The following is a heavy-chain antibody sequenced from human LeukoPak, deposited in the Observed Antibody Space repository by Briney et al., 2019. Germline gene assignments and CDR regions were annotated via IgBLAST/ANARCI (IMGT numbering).Heavy chain of an antibody. CDR3: AKDGHYCTATACFSSWFDP. Sequence: PGGSLRLSCAASGFSFNEFTMHWLRQAPGKGLEWVGLIGYDGDPTFYADSVEGRFTVSRDNSKNSLFLQMNSLKTDDTAFYYCAKDGHYCTATACFSSWFDPWGQGTLVSVSS. CDR1: GFSFNEFT. V-gene: IGHV3-43*01. CDR2: IGYDGDPT. J-gene: IGHJ5*02. D-gene: IGHD2-8*02.